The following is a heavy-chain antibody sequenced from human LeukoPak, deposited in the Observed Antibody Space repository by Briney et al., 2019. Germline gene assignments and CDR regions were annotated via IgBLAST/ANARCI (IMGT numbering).Heavy chain of an antibody. CDR1: GFTFSSYA. J-gene: IGHJ4*02. CDR2: ISCSGGST. D-gene: IGHD6-6*01. V-gene: IGHV3-23*01. CDR3: AKDLSRSSEEIFDY. Sequence: GGSLTLSCAASGFTFSSYAMSWVRQAPGKGLEWVSAISCSGGSTYYADSVKGRFTISRDNSKNTLYLQMQSLRAEDTAVYYCAKDLSRSSEEIFDYWGQGTLVTVS.